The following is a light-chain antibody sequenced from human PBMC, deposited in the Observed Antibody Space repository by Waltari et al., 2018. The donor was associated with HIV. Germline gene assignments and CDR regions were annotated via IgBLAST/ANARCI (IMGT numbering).Light chain of an antibody. J-gene: IGLJ3*02. CDR1: ALPKKY. CDR2: KDI. V-gene: IGLV3-25*03. CDR3: QSTDHDWTWV. Sequence: SYELTQTPSVSVSPGQTARISCSRGALPKKYSSWYGQKPGQAPGLIIYKDIERPSGIPERISGSRSGTGVTLTISDVQAEDEGDYYCQSTDHDWTWVFGRGTKLTVL.